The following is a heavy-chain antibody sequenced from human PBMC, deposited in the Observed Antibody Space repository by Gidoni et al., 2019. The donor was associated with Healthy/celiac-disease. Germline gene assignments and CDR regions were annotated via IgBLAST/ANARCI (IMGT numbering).Heavy chain of an antibody. Sequence: VQLVESGGGLVKPGGSLSLSFAASGVTFSSYSMNWVSQAPGKGLEWVSSMSSSSSYVYDADSVKGRFTISRDNAKNSLYLQMNSLRAEDTAVYYCARKLTTVNTDNGDWGQGTLVTVSS. J-gene: IGHJ4*02. CDR2: MSSSSSYV. D-gene: IGHD4-4*01. V-gene: IGHV3-21*01. CDR1: GVTFSSYS. CDR3: ARKLTTVNTDNGD.